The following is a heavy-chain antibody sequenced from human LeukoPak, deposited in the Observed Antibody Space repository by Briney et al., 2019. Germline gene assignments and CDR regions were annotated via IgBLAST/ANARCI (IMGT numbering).Heavy chain of an antibody. CDR2: ISAYNGNT. Sequence: RASVKVSCKASGYTFTSYGISWVRQAPGQGLEWMGWISAYNGNTNYAQKLQGRVTMTTDTSTSTAYMELRSLRSDDTAVYYCARAGYSSSWTALIDYWGQGTLVTVSS. CDR3: ARAGYSSSWTALIDY. V-gene: IGHV1-18*01. D-gene: IGHD6-13*01. J-gene: IGHJ4*02. CDR1: GYTFTSYG.